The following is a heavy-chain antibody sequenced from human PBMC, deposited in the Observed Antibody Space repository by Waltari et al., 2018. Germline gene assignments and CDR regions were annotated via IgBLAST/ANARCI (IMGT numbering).Heavy chain of an antibody. CDR1: GLSFSTYW. Sequence: EVQLVESGGGLAQPGGSLSLPCAAPGLSFSTYWMTWVRQASGKGPEWVANIKQDGSEKYYMDSVKGRFTISRDNAKNSLYLQMNNLRVEDTAVYYCAREAYDWGQGTLVTVSS. J-gene: IGHJ4*02. V-gene: IGHV3-7*01. CDR3: AREAYD. D-gene: IGHD2-21*01. CDR2: IKQDGSEK.